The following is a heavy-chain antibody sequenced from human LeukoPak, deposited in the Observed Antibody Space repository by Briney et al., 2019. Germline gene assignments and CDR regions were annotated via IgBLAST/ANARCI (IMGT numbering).Heavy chain of an antibody. D-gene: IGHD1-1*01. CDR3: AREGALGYTDMDV. Sequence: GGSLRLSCAASGFSFSGYDMNWVRQAPGKGLEWVSYISSSGSTIYYADPVKGRFTISRDNAKKSLYLQMNSLRVEDTALYYCAREGALGYTDMDVWGQGTTVTVSS. V-gene: IGHV3-48*03. CDR2: ISSSGSTI. J-gene: IGHJ6*02. CDR1: GFSFSGYD.